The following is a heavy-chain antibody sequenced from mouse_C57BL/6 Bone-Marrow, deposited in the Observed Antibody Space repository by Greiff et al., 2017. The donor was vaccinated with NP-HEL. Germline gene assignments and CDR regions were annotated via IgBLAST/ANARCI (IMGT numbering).Heavy chain of an antibody. V-gene: IGHV1-82*01. CDR1: GYAFSSSW. J-gene: IGHJ4*01. CDR2: IYPGDGDT. CDR3: ARERRFYDYASMDY. D-gene: IGHD2-4*01. Sequence: VQLQQSGPELVKPGASVKISCKASGYAFSSSWMNWVKQRPGKGLEWIGRIYPGDGDTNYNGKFKGKAPLHADKYSSTAYMQLSSLTSEDSAVYFCARERRFYDYASMDYWGQGTSVTVSS.